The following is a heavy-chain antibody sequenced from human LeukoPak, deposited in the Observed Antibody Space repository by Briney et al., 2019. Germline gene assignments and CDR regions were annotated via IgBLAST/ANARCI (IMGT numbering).Heavy chain of an antibody. D-gene: IGHD6-19*01. V-gene: IGHV3-43*01. CDR3: TKEHSSGWPTIDC. CDR2: INRNGGAI. Sequence: GGSLRLSCSASGFTFAEYSMHWVRHAPGKGLEWFSVINRNGGAIQYADSVKGRFIISRDNSKNSLYLQMNSLRTEDTALYYCTKEHSSGWPTIDCWGQGTLVTVSS. CDR1: GFTFAEYS. J-gene: IGHJ4*02.